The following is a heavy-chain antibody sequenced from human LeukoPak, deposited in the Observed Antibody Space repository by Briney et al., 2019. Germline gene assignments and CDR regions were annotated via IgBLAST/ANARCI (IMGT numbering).Heavy chain of an antibody. V-gene: IGHV4-59*01. CDR2: IYYSGST. CDR1: GGSISSYY. CDR3: ARTKYDFWSGYYLDP. D-gene: IGHD3-3*01. J-gene: IGHJ5*02. Sequence: SETLSLTCTVSGGSISSYYWSWIRQPPGKGLEWIGYIYYSGSTNYNPSLKSRVTISVDTSKNQFSLKLSSVTAADTAVYYCARTKYDFWSGYYLDPWGQGTLVTVPS.